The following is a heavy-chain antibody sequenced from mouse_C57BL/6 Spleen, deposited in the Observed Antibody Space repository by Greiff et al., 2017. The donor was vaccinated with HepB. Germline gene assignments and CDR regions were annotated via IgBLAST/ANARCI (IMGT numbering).Heavy chain of an antibody. D-gene: IGHD2-3*01. CDR2: IWSGGST. J-gene: IGHJ1*03. Sequence: QVQLKQSGPGLVQPSQSLSITCTVSGFSLTSYGVHWVRQSPGKGLEWLGVIWSGGSTDYNAAFISRLSISKDNSKSQVFFKMDSLQADDTAIYYCARDGYNPYFDVWGTGTTVTVSS. V-gene: IGHV2-2*01. CDR3: ARDGYNPYFDV. CDR1: GFSLTSYG.